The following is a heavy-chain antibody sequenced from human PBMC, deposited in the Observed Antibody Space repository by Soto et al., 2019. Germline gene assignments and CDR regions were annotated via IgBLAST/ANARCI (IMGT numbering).Heavy chain of an antibody. J-gene: IGHJ6*02. D-gene: IGHD1-20*01. CDR1: GGSISSGGYS. Sequence: KPSETLSLTCAVSGGSISSGGYSWSWIRQPPGKGLEWIGYIYHSGSTYYNPSLKSRVTISVDRSKNQFSLKLSSVTAADTAVYYCARGGVTGTYYYYYGMDVWGQGTTVTVSS. V-gene: IGHV4-30-2*01. CDR2: IYHSGST. CDR3: ARGGVTGTYYYYYGMDV.